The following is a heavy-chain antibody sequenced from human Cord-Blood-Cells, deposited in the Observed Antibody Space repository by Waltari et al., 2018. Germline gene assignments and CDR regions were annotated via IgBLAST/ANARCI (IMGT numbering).Heavy chain of an antibody. CDR3: SRAPLYDYILGSYRYYFDY. V-gene: IGHV3-30-3*01. Sequence: QVQLVESGGGVVQPGRSLRLSCAASGFTFSSYAMHWVRQAPGKGLGGVAVISYDGSNKNYAESVEGRFTIYRENSKNTLYLQMNSLRAEDTAVYYCSRAPLYDYILGSYRYYFDYWGQGTLVTVSS. CDR1: GFTFSSYA. CDR2: ISYDGSNK. D-gene: IGHD3-16*02. J-gene: IGHJ4*02.